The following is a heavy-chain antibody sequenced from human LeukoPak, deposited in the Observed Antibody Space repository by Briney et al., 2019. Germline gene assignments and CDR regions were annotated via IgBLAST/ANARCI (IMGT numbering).Heavy chain of an antibody. V-gene: IGHV1-24*01. CDR2: FDPEDGET. D-gene: IGHD5-18*01. J-gene: IGHJ4*02. Sequence: GASVKVSCKVSGYTLTELSMHWVRQAPGKGLEWMGGFDPEDGETIYAQKFQGRVTMTEDTSTDIAYMELSSLRSEDTAVYYCATDNGYRYYFDYWGQGTLVTVSS. CDR3: ATDNGYRYYFDY. CDR1: GYTLTELS.